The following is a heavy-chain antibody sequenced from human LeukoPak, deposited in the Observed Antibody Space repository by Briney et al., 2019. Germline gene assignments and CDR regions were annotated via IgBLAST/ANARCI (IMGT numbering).Heavy chain of an antibody. D-gene: IGHD1-1*01. CDR1: GYTFSGYY. V-gene: IGHV1-2*02. CDR3: ARPGTSLASGWFGT. J-gene: IGHJ5*02. Sequence: ASVRVSCKASGYTFSGYYIHWVRQARGHGLEWMGWINPNNGGTNYAQNLQGRVTMTRDTSISTAYMDLNTLRSDDTAVYYCARPGTSLASGWFGTWGQGTLVTVSS. CDR2: INPNNGGT.